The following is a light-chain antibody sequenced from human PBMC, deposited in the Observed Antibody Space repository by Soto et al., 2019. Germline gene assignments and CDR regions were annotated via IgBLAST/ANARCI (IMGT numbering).Light chain of an antibody. J-gene: IGKJ3*01. V-gene: IGKV3-15*01. CDR1: QSISSN. Sequence: TLSVSPGERATLSCRASQSISSNFAWYQQKPGQAPRLLISGASTRATGIPARLSGSGSGTDFTLTISSLQSEDFAVYYCQQFHDWPMTFGPGTKVDIK. CDR3: QQFHDWPMT. CDR2: GAS.